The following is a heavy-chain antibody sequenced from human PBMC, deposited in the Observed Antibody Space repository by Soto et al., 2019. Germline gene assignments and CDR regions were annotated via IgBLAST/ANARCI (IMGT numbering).Heavy chain of an antibody. CDR1: GYTFTSYD. J-gene: IGHJ4*02. V-gene: IGHV1-46*01. CDR2: INPSGGRT. CDR3: ARTYCAADCPRRDFDY. D-gene: IGHD2-21*02. Sequence: ASVKVSCKASGYTFTSYDINWVRQATGQGLEWMGIINPSGGRTSYAQKFQDRVTMTRDTSTSTVYMELSSLRSDDTAVYYCARTYCAADCPRRDFDYWGQGTLVTVSS.